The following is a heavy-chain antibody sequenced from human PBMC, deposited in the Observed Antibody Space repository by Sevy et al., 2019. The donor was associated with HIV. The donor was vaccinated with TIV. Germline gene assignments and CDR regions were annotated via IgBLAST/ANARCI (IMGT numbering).Heavy chain of an antibody. V-gene: IGHV3-7*01. J-gene: IGHJ5*02. CDR1: GFTFRSYW. Sequence: GGSLRLSCAASGFTFRSYWMSWVRQAPGKGLEWVANINQDGSEKYYVDSVKGRFTISRDNAKNSLYLQMNSLRAEDTAVYYCATRVVLVVSVTWFDPWGQGTLVTVSS. D-gene: IGHD2-15*01. CDR3: ATRVVLVVSVTWFDP. CDR2: INQDGSEK.